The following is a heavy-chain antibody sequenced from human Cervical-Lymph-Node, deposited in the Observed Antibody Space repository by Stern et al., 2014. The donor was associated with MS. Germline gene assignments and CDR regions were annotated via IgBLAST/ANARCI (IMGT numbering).Heavy chain of an antibody. D-gene: IGHD4-11*01. J-gene: IGHJ4*02. CDR1: GFSVSSHS. V-gene: IGHV3-30-3*01. Sequence: VQLVESGGGVVQPGRSLRLSCAASGFSVSSHSMHWVRQAPGKGLEWETYISYDGSKKKYADSVRGRFTISRDTSKYTLDLQMSSLRVEDTALYYCAREDYRNYSPYIDYWGQGTRVTVSS. CDR2: ISYDGSKK. CDR3: AREDYRNYSPYIDY.